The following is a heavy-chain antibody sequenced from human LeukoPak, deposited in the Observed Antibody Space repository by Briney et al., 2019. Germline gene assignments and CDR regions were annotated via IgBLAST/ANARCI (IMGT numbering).Heavy chain of an antibody. CDR3: ARLFDGVTTFDC. CDR2: MNEGGSHI. Sequence: PGGSLRLSCAASGFNFGVFWMSWVRQAPGRGLQWVASMNEGGSHIYYEDSVKGRFTISRDNARKSLFLQMNSLRAEDTAVYYCARLFDGVTTFDCWGQGALVTVSS. J-gene: IGHJ4*02. CDR1: GFNFGVFW. D-gene: IGHD1-1*01. V-gene: IGHV3-7*01.